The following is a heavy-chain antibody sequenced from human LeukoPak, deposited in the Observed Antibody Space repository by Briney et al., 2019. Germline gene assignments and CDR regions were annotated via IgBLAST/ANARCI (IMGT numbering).Heavy chain of an antibody. D-gene: IGHD3-3*01. CDR1: GYTFTNYS. V-gene: IGHV1-46*04. Sequence: GPTVKVSCTTSGYTFTNYSMHWVRLAPGKGLEWMGIVTPTGGNASYTQALQGRVTMTTDMSTSTVYMELSSLRSEDTDVYYWVRSITWTYDFWSGCRGAYMDVWGKGTTVTVSS. J-gene: IGHJ6*03. CDR2: VTPTGGNA. CDR3: VRSITWTYDFWSGCRGAYMDV.